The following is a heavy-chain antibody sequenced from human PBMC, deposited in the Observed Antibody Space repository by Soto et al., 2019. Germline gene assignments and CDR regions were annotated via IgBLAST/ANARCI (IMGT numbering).Heavy chain of an antibody. Sequence: SVKVSCKASGGTFSSYAISWVRQAPGQGLEWMGGIIPIFGTANYAQKFQGRVTITADESTSTAYMELSSLRSEDTAVYYCARVNDYGDYGSYYYGMDVWGQGTTVTVSS. CDR3: ARVNDYGDYGSYYYGMDV. D-gene: IGHD4-17*01. CDR2: IIPIFGTA. J-gene: IGHJ6*02. CDR1: GGTFSSYA. V-gene: IGHV1-69*13.